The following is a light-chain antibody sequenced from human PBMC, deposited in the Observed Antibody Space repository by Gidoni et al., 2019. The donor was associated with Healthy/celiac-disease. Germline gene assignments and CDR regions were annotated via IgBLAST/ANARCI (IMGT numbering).Light chain of an antibody. J-gene: IGLJ2*01. Sequence: SELTQDAAVSVVLGQTVRITCQGDSLSSYYASWYQQKPGQAPVLVIYGKNNRPSGIPDRFSGSSSGNTASLTITGAQAEDEADYYCNSRDSSGNPLFGGGTKLTVL. CDR2: GKN. CDR1: SLSSYY. V-gene: IGLV3-19*01. CDR3: NSRDSSGNPL.